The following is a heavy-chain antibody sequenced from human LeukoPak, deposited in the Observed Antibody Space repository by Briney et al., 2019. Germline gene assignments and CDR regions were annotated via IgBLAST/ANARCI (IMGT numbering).Heavy chain of an antibody. D-gene: IGHD3-16*01. V-gene: IGHV3-23*01. CDR2: MKGTGET. CDR3: ARASWVSSADAVW. CDR1: GLSFSSFA. J-gene: IGHJ4*02. Sequence: GGSLTLTCAASGLSFSSFAMSWVRQAPARGLEWLSSMKGTGETFYADSVRGRFTLSRDDSRNTVYLQLNNLRVEDTAVYYCARASWVSSADAVWWGQGTVVTVSS.